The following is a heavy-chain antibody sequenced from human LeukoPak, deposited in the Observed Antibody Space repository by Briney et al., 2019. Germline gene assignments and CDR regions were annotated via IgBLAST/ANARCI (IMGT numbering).Heavy chain of an antibody. V-gene: IGHV3-9*01. CDR3: AKDKIPTYSSSFANWFDP. Sequence: GGSLRLSCAASGFTFDDYAMHWVRQAPGKGLEGVSGISWNSGSIGYADSVKGRFTISRDNAKNSLYLQMNSLRAEDTALYYCAKDKIPTYSSSFANWFDPWGQGTPVTVSS. J-gene: IGHJ5*02. CDR1: GFTFDDYA. CDR2: ISWNSGSI. D-gene: IGHD6-6*01.